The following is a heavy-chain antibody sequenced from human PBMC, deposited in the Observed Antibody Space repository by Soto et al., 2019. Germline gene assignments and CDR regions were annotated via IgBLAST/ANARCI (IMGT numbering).Heavy chain of an antibody. J-gene: IGHJ4*02. CDR3: ARVSGSYSPFDY. V-gene: IGHV1-46*01. Sequence: QVQLVQSGAEVKKPGASVKVSCKASGYTFTNYYIHWVRQAPGQGLEWMGIINPSGGSTSYTQKYQGRLTMIRDTSTRTVYMELSSLSSEDTAVYYCARVSGSYSPFDYWGQGTLVTVSS. CDR2: INPSGGST. D-gene: IGHD1-26*01. CDR1: GYTFTNYY.